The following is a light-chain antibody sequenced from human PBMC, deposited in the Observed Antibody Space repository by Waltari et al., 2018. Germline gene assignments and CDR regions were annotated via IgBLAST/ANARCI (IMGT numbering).Light chain of an antibody. Sequence: DIQMTQSPSSLSASVGDRVTITCRASQGIGNALGWFQQKPGRAPKRLIYGASTLQSGVPSRFSGSGSGTEFTLTISSLQPEDFATYYCLQHNSYSYTFGQGTKRDIK. J-gene: IGKJ2*01. CDR1: QGIGNA. V-gene: IGKV1-17*01. CDR3: LQHNSYSYT. CDR2: GAS.